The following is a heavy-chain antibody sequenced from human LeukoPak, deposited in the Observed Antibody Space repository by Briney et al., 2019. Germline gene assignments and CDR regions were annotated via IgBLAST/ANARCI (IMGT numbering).Heavy chain of an antibody. D-gene: IGHD6-13*01. CDR3: AREKRSSRSWFDP. CDR1: GYTFTSNY. CDR2: ISPSGGST. J-gene: IGHJ5*02. Sequence: ASVKVSCKAFGYTFTSNYMHWVRQAPGQGPEWMGVISPSGGSTTYAQKFQGRVTLTRDMPTSTDYLELSSLRSDDTAVYYCAREKRSSRSWFDPWGQGTLVTVSS. V-gene: IGHV1-46*01.